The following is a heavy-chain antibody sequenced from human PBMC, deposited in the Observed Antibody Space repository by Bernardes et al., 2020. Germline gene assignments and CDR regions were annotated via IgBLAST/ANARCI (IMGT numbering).Heavy chain of an antibody. D-gene: IGHD4-17*01. V-gene: IGHV4-59*01. J-gene: IGHJ5*02. CDR1: GGSISSYY. CDR2: IYYSGST. CDR3: ARVHLPDYGDYVRGWFDP. Sequence: SETLSLTRTVSGGSISSYYWSWIRQPPGKGLEWIGYIYYSGSTNYNPSLKSRVTISVDTSKNQFSLKLSSVTAADTAVYYCARVHLPDYGDYVRGWFDPWGQGTLVTVSS.